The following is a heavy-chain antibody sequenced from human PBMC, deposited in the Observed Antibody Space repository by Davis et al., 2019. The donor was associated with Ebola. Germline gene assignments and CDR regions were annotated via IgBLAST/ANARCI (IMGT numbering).Heavy chain of an antibody. V-gene: IGHV3-21*01. D-gene: IGHD6-6*01. Sequence: GESLKISCAASGFTFSSYWMNWVRQAPGKGLEWVSSISSSSSYIYYADSVKGRFTISRDNAKNSLYLQMNSLRAEDTAVYYCASFQLVRLQESFDYWGQGTLVTVSS. J-gene: IGHJ4*02. CDR2: ISSSSSYI. CDR3: ASFQLVRLQESFDY. CDR1: GFTFSSYW.